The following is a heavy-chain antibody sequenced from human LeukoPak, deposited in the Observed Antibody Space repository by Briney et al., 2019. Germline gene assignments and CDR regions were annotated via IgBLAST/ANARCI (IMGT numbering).Heavy chain of an antibody. D-gene: IGHD1-1*01. V-gene: IGHV4-39*01. J-gene: IGHJ4*02. Sequence: SETLSLTCTVSGGSISSSSYYWGWIRQPPGKGLEWIGSIFYSGSTYYNPSLKSRVTISVDTSKNQFSLKLSSVTAADTAVYYCARQCISWNDSGFDCWGQGTLVTVSS. CDR1: GGSISSSSYY. CDR3: ARQCISWNDSGFDC. CDR2: IFYSGST.